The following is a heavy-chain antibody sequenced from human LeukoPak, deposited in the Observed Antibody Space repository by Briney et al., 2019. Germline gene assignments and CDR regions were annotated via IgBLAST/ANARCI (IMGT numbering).Heavy chain of an antibody. CDR2: IIPIFAIA. V-gene: IGHV1-69*04. Sequence: GSSVKVSCKASGGTFSSYAISWVRQAPGQGLEWMGRIIPIFAIANYAQKFQGRVTITADKSTSTAYMELSSLRSEDTAVYYCAREGEDVEMANWGQGTLVTVSS. CDR3: AREGEDVEMAN. D-gene: IGHD5-24*01. CDR1: GGTFSSYA. J-gene: IGHJ4*02.